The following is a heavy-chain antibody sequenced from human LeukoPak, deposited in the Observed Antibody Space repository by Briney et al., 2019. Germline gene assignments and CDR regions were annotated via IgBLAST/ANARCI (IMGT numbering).Heavy chain of an antibody. D-gene: IGHD3-9*01. CDR3: ARASILTGYAK. CDR1: GGSISSGDYY. Sequence: SQTLSLTCTVSGGSISSGDYYWSWIRQPPGKGLGWIGYIYYSGSTYYNPSLKSRVTISVDTSKNQFSLKLSSVTAADTAVYYCARASILTGYAKWGQGTLVTVSS. J-gene: IGHJ4*02. CDR2: IYYSGST. V-gene: IGHV4-30-4*08.